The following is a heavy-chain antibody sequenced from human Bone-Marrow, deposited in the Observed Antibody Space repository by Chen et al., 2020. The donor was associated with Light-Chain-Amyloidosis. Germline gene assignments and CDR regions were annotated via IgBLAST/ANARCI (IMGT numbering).Heavy chain of an antibody. CDR2: IDYAGSFFFSGRT. V-gene: IGHV4-39*01. CDR1: GGSISTSNYS. D-gene: IGHD1-20*01. J-gene: IGHJ5*02. CDR3: TRHVYIKVNYNWFDP. Sequence: HLQVQESGPGLVKPSETLSLNCSVFGGSISTSNYSWGWIRQPPGKGLEWIGSIDYAGSFFFSGRTYYNPSLKSRVTISVDTSKNQFSLKLSSVTAADTALYFCTRHVYIKVNYNWFDPWGQGILVTVSS.